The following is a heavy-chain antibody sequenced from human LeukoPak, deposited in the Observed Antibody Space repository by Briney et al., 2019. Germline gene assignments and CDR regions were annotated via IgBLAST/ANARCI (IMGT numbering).Heavy chain of an antibody. Sequence: GGSLRLSCAASGFTFSNYAMHWVRQAPGKGLEWVAVISFDATKEYFGKSVKGRFTISRDNSKSTLFLQMHSLRVEDTALYFCARFKVGSNATQKNAFDVWGRGTVVTVSS. J-gene: IGHJ3*01. D-gene: IGHD1-26*01. CDR1: GFTFSNYA. V-gene: IGHV3-30*17. CDR3: ARFKVGSNATQKNAFDV. CDR2: ISFDATKE.